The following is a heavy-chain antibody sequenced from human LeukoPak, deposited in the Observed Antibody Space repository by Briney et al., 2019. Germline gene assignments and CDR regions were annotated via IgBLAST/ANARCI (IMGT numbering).Heavy chain of an antibody. CDR1: GGSISSGDYD. Sequence: SETLSLTCTVSGGSISSGDYDWSWIRQPPGKGREWIGYIYYSGSTYYNPSLKSLVTISVDTSKNQFSLKLSSVTAADTAVYYCARESPYSGNLNWGKGTMVTVS. CDR3: ARESPYSGNLN. J-gene: IGHJ4*02. D-gene: IGHD6-13*01. V-gene: IGHV4-30-4*01. CDR2: IYYSGST.